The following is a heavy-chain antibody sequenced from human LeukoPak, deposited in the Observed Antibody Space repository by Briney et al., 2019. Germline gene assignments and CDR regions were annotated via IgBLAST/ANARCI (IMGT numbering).Heavy chain of an antibody. CDR2: ISGSGGST. J-gene: IGHJ4*02. D-gene: IGHD3-22*01. CDR1: GFTFSTYA. CDR3: AKSSYYDCSGYYREYYFDY. V-gene: IGHV3-23*01. Sequence: GGSLRLSCADSGFTFSTYAMSWVRQAPGKGLEWVSAISGSGGSTNYADSVKGRVTVSRDNSKSTLYLQMNSLRAEDTAVYYCAKSSYYDCSGYYREYYFDYWGQGTLVTVSS.